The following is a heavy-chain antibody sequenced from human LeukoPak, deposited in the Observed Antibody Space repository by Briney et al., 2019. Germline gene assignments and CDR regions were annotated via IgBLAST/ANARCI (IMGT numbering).Heavy chain of an antibody. V-gene: IGHV3-21*01. Sequence: GGSLRLSCAASGFTFSSYSMNWVHQAPGKALEWVSSISSSSSYIYYADSVKGRFTISRDNAKNSLYLQMNSLRAEDTAVYYCARDRGSGSYDYWGQGTLVTVSS. CDR1: GFTFSSYS. D-gene: IGHD1-26*01. CDR2: ISSSSSYI. J-gene: IGHJ4*02. CDR3: ARDRGSGSYDY.